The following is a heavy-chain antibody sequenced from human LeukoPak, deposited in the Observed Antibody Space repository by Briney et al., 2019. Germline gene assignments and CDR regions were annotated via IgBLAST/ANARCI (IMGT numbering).Heavy chain of an antibody. D-gene: IGHD3-22*01. CDR2: INTNTGNP. CDR1: GYTFTIYA. V-gene: IGHV7-4-1*02. Sequence: GASVTVSFTASGYTFTIYAMNWVRQAPGQGLEWMGWINTNTGNPTYAQGFTGGFVFSLDTSVSTAYLQISSLKAEDTAVYYCARRSYDSSGYYPYYYYYCGMDVWGQGTTVTVSS. J-gene: IGHJ6*02. CDR3: ARRSYDSSGYYPYYYYYCGMDV.